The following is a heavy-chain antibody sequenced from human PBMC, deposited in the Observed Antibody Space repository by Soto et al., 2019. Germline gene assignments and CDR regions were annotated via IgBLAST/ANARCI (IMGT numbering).Heavy chain of an antibody. D-gene: IGHD2-15*01. CDR1: GGSFSGYY. V-gene: IGHV4-34*01. CDR3: ARAWCSGGSCYRVYFQH. Sequence: QVQLQQWGAGLLKPSETLSLTCAVYGGSFSGYYWSWIRQPPGKGLEWIGEINHSGSTNYNPSLKSLVTISVDTSKNQFSLKLSSVTAADTAVYYCARAWCSGGSCYRVYFQHWGQGTLVTVSS. J-gene: IGHJ1*01. CDR2: INHSGST.